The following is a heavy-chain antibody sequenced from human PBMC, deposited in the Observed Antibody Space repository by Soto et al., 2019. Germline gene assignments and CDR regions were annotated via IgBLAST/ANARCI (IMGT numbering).Heavy chain of an antibody. Sequence: QVQLVQSGADVKKPGASVKVSCKASGYNFTSYGISWVRQAPGQGLEWMGWISPHNDRTKYARRCQDRDTMTTETPTSTVYMELGSLRSDDTAVYYCARDLYYSSGRYFDHDAFDIWGQGTVVTVSS. CDR1: GYNFTSYG. D-gene: IGHD6-19*01. V-gene: IGHV1-18*01. J-gene: IGHJ3*02. CDR2: ISPHNDRT. CDR3: ARDLYYSSGRYFDHDAFDI.